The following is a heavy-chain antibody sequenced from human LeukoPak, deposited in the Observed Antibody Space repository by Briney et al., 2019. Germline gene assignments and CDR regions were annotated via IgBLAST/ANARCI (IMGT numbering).Heavy chain of an antibody. J-gene: IGHJ4*02. CDR2: MNTNSGGT. CDR1: GYTFTDQY. V-gene: IGHV1-2*06. CDR3: ARVGAVFFAY. Sequence: VASVKVSCKASGYTFTDQYIHWGRQAPGQGVEWMGRMNTNSGGTNYAQTFQDRVTMTRDTSIRTAYMELSRLTSDDTAMYYCARVGAVFFAYWGQGTPVTVSS. D-gene: IGHD1-26*01.